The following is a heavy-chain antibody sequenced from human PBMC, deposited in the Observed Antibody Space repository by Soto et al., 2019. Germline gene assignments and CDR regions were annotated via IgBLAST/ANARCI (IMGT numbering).Heavy chain of an antibody. CDR1: GGSISSSSYY. J-gene: IGHJ5*02. CDR2: IYYSGST. CDR3: ARRSSSWYSGFDP. Sequence: SETLSLTCTVSGGSISSSSYYWGWIRQPPGKGLEWIGSIYYSGSTYYNPSLKSRVTISVDTSKNQFSLKLSSVTAADTAVYYCARRSSSWYSGFDPWGQGTLVTVSS. V-gene: IGHV4-39*01. D-gene: IGHD6-13*01.